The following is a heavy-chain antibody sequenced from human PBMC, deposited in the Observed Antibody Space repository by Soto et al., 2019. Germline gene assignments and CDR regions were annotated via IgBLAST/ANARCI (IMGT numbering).Heavy chain of an antibody. J-gene: IGHJ6*02. V-gene: IGHV4-59*01. CDR2: IYYSGST. CDR1: GGSISSYY. D-gene: IGHD2-15*01. CDR3: ARDGVAATRGYYGMDV. Sequence: PSETLSLTCTVSGGSISSYYWSWIRQPPGKGLEWIGYIYYSGSTNYNPSLKSRVTISVDTSKNQFSLKLSSVTAADTAVYYCARDGVAATRGYYGMDVWGQGTTVTVSS.